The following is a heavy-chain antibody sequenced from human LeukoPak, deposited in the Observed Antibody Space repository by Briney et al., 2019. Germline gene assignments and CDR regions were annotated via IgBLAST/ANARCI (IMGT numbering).Heavy chain of an antibody. J-gene: IGHJ4*02. CDR1: GFTFSSYA. V-gene: IGHV3-23*01. D-gene: IGHD3-10*01. Sequence: QAGGSLRLSCAASGFTFSSYAMSWVRQAPGKGLGWVSAISGSGGSTYYADSVKGRFTISRDISKNTLYLQMNSLRAEDTAVYYCAKNSFYYDSGSYFFDYWGQGTLVTVSS. CDR2: ISGSGGST. CDR3: AKNSFYYDSGSYFFDY.